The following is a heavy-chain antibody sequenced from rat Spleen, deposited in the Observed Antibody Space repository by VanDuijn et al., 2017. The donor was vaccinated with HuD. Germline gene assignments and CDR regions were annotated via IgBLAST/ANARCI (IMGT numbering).Heavy chain of an antibody. CDR2: LSYDGTTT. D-gene: IGHD1-9*01. CDR1: GFTFSNYG. V-gene: IGHV5-29*01. Sequence: EVQLVESGGGLVQPGRSLKLSCAASGFTFSNYGMAWVRQAPTKGLEWVATLSYDGTTTYCRDSVKGRFSISRDIAKSTLYLQMDSLRSEDTATYYCARRHYGYTDYFDYWGQGVMVTVSS. J-gene: IGHJ2*01. CDR3: ARRHYGYTDYFDY.